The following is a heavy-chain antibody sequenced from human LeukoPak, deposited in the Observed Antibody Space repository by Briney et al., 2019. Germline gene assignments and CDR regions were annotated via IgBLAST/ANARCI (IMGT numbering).Heavy chain of an antibody. CDR2: IYYSGST. CDR1: GGSISSYY. CDR3: ARAVRPPGTTLWFDP. J-gene: IGHJ5*02. D-gene: IGHD1-7*01. Sequence: SETLSLTCTVSGGSISSYYWSWIRQPPGKGLEWIGYIYYSGSTNYNPSLKSRVTISVDTSKNQFSLKLSSVTAADTAMYYCARAVRPPGTTLWFDPWGQGTLVTVSS. V-gene: IGHV4-59*01.